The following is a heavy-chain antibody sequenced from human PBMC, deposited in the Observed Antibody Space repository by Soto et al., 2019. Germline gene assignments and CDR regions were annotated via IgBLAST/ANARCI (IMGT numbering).Heavy chain of an antibody. Sequence: VHLQQWGAGLLRPSETLSLTCTVSGESFGAYYWSWIRQSPGKGLEWIGEVYHSGDTKDNPSLKSRVTISEDPSKNQFSLRMTSMTAADTGVYYCARGFSNSVTTRFDSWGQGTLVTVSS. CDR2: VYHSGDT. J-gene: IGHJ4*02. CDR1: GESFGAYY. V-gene: IGHV4-34*01. D-gene: IGHD4-17*01. CDR3: ARGFSNSVTTRFDS.